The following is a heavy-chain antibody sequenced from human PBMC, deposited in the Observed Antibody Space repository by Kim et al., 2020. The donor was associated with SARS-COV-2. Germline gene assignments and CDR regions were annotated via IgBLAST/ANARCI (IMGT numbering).Heavy chain of an antibody. J-gene: IGHJ5*02. D-gene: IGHD6-13*01. V-gene: IGHV3-9*01. CDR3: AKCGYSSSWYLGYNWFDP. Sequence: VKGRFTISRDNAKNSLYLQMNSLRAEDTALYYCAKCGYSSSWYLGYNWFDPWGQGTLVTVSS.